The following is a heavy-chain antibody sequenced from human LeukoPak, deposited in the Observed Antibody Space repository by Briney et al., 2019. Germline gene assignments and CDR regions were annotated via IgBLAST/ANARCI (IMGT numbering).Heavy chain of an antibody. Sequence: PGGSLRLSCAASGFTFSSYEMNWVRQAPGKGLEWVSAISGSGSNTYYADSVKGRFTISRDNSKNTLYLQMNSLRAEDTAVYYCAKRLVAAGPNFDYWGQGTLVTVSS. J-gene: IGHJ4*02. V-gene: IGHV3-23*01. CDR1: GFTFSSYE. CDR2: ISGSGSNT. D-gene: IGHD6-13*01. CDR3: AKRLVAAGPNFDY.